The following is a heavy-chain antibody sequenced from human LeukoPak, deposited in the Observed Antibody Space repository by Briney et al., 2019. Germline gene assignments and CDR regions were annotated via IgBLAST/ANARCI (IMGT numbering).Heavy chain of an antibody. V-gene: IGHV1-3*01. J-gene: IGHJ3*01. CDR2: INGVNGNT. Sequence: ASVKVSCKTSGYSFTRHVLHWVRQAPGQRLEWMGWINGVNGNTKHSQKFQGRVTITRDTSASTAYMDLSSLRSEDTAVYYCARDRFCSGDTCHDAFDVWGQGTMVTVSS. D-gene: IGHD2-15*01. CDR1: GYSFTRHV. CDR3: ARDRFCSGDTCHDAFDV.